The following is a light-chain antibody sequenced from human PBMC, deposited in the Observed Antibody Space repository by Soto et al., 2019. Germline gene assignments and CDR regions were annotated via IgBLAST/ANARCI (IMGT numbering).Light chain of an antibody. CDR3: QVWDTTGDQPVI. V-gene: IGLV3-21*02. CDR1: KIGSKR. Sequence: SSELTQPPSVSVAPGQTATITCGGNKIGSKRVHWYQHKPGQAPVLVVHDNSDRPLGIPERFSGSNSGNTATLTIGGVEAGDEADYYCQVWDTTGDQPVIFGGGTKLTVL. J-gene: IGLJ2*01. CDR2: DNS.